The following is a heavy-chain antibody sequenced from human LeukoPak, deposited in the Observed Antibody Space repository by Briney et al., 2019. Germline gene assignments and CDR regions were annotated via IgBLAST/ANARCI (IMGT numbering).Heavy chain of an antibody. CDR1: GFTFSSYT. D-gene: IGHD3-16*01. CDR2: ITTSDGNT. CDR3: AKGGWGTVLDY. Sequence: PGGSLRLSCAASGFTFSSYTMSWVRQAPGKGLEWVSTITTSDGNTYYSDSVKGRFTISRDNSENTLYLQLNSLRAEDTAVYYCAKGGWGTVLDYWGQGTLVTVSP. V-gene: IGHV3-23*01. J-gene: IGHJ4*02.